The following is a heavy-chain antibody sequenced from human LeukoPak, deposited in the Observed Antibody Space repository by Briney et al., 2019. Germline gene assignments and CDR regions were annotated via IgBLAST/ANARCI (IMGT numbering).Heavy chain of an antibody. Sequence: PGGSLRLSCAASGFTFSSYAVHWVRQAPGKGLEYVSAISSNGGSTYYANSVKGRFTISRDNSKNTLYLQMGSPRAEDMAVYYCARTYYYDSSGYYLDYWGQGTLVTVSS. CDR2: ISSNGGST. D-gene: IGHD3-22*01. CDR1: GFTFSSYA. V-gene: IGHV3-64*01. J-gene: IGHJ4*02. CDR3: ARTYYYDSSGYYLDY.